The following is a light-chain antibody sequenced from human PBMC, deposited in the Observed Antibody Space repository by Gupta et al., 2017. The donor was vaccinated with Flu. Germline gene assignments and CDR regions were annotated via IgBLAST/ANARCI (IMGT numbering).Light chain of an antibody. CDR1: NIASKS. CDR2: DDS. Sequence: SYVLIQPPSVSVAPGQTARITCGGNNIASKSVHWYQQKPGQAPVVVVYDDSDRPSGIPGRFSGSNSGNTATLTISRVEGGDEADYFCQVWDTASGHPGVVFGGGTKLTVL. CDR3: QVWDTASGHPGVV. J-gene: IGLJ3*02. V-gene: IGLV3-21*02.